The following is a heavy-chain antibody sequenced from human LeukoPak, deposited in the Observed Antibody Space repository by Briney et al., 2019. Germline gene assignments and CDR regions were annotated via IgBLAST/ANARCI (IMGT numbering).Heavy chain of an antibody. Sequence: ASVKVSCKASGYTFTSYGISWVRQAPGQGLEWMGWISAYNGNTNYAQKLQGRVTMTTDTSTSTAYMELRSLRSDDTAVYYCARVCGEYQCQTLYYFDYWGQGTLVTVSS. CDR2: ISAYNGNT. CDR3: ARVCGEYQCQTLYYFDY. D-gene: IGHD3-10*01. V-gene: IGHV1-18*01. J-gene: IGHJ4*02. CDR1: GYTFTSYG.